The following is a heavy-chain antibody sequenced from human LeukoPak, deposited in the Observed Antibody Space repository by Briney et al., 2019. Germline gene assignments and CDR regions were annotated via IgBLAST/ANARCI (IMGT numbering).Heavy chain of an antibody. J-gene: IGHJ4*02. D-gene: IGHD6-13*01. Sequence: GGSLRLSCAASGFTFSSYAMHWVRQAPGKGLGWVAVISYDGSNKYYADSVKGRFTISRDNSKNTLYLQMNSLRAEDTAVYYCARMIAAAGTLDYWGQGTLVTVSS. CDR3: ARMIAAAGTLDY. CDR2: ISYDGSNK. V-gene: IGHV3-30-3*01. CDR1: GFTFSSYA.